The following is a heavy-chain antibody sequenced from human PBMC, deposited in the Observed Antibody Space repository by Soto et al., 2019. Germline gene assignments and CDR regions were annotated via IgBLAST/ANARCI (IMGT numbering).Heavy chain of an antibody. CDR1: GFTLSNYW. CDR3: AVAVAGPTAIGD. J-gene: IGHJ4*02. CDR2: INSDGSRT. D-gene: IGHD6-19*01. V-gene: IGHV3-74*01. Sequence: GGSLRLSCAASGFTLSNYWMHWVRQAPGKGMVWVSRINSDGSRTSYADSVKGRFTISRDNAKNTLYLQMNSLRAEVTAVYYCAVAVAGPTAIGDWGQGTLVTVSS.